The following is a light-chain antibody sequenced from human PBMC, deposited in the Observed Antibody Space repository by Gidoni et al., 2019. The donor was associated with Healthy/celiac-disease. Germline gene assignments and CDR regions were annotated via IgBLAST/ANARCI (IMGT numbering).Light chain of an antibody. CDR3: AAWDDSLNGVV. CDR2: SNN. V-gene: IGLV1-44*01. J-gene: IGLJ2*01. CDR1: SPNIGSNT. Sequence: QSVLTQPPSASGTPGHRVPISCSGSSPNIGSNTVNWYQPLPGTAPKLLIYSNNQRPSGVPDRFSGSKSGTSAALAISGLQSEDEADYYCAAWDDSLNGVVFGGGTKLTVL.